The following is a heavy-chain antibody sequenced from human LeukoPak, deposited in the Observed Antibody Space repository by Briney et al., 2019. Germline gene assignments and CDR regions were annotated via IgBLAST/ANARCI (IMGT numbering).Heavy chain of an antibody. Sequence: SGGSLRLSCAASGFTFSSYWMHWVRQAPGKGLVWVSRINSDGSSTSYADSVKGRFTISRDNAKNTLYLQMNSLRAEDTAVYYCARAPIGYCSGGGCYYYYGMDVWGQGTTVTVSS. J-gene: IGHJ6*02. CDR1: GFTFSSYW. CDR3: ARAPIGYCSGGGCYYYYGMDV. V-gene: IGHV3-74*01. CDR2: INSDGSST. D-gene: IGHD2-15*01.